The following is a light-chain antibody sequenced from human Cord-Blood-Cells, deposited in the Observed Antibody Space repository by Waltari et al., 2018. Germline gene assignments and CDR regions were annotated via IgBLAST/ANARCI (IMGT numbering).Light chain of an antibody. J-gene: IGKJ1*01. CDR3: QQSQSTPRT. CDR2: AAA. V-gene: IGKV1-39*01. CDR1: QSSSSY. Sequence: IQMTQSPSSLSASVGDRVTITCRASQSSSSYLNWYQQKPGKAPKLLIYAAASLQSGVPSRFSGSGSGTDFTLTISSLQPEDFATYYCQQSQSTPRTFGQGTKVEIK.